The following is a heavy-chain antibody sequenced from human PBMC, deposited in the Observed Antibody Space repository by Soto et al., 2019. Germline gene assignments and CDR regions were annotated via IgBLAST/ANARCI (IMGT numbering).Heavy chain of an antibody. V-gene: IGHV4-39*01. J-gene: IGHJ6*02. D-gene: IGHD1-26*01. Sequence: NPSETLSLTCTVSGGSISSSSYYWGWIRQPPGKGLEWIGSIYYSGSTYYNPSLKSRVTISVDTSKNQFSLKLSSVTAADTAVYYCAKQRSSGSYFLYYYYGMDVWGQGTTVTVSS. CDR1: GGSISSSSYY. CDR3: AKQRSSGSYFLYYYYGMDV. CDR2: IYYSGST.